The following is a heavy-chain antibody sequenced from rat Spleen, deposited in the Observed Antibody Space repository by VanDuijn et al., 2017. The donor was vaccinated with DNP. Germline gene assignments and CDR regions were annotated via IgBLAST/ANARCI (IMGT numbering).Heavy chain of an antibody. CDR1: GYSISTSNY. CDR3: ARAYYDGTYYPNWYFDF. CDR2: ISYSGST. Sequence: EVQLQESGPGLVKPSQSLSLTCSVTGYSISTSNYWAWIRKFPGNKMEWMGYISYSGSTGYSPSLKSRISITRDTSKRQFFLQLNSGTTEDTATYYCARAYYDGTYYPNWYFDFWGPGTTVTVSS. D-gene: IGHD1-12*02. J-gene: IGHJ1*01. V-gene: IGHV3-1*01.